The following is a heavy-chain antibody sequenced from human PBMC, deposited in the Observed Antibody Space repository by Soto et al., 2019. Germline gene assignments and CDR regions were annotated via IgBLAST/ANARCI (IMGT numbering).Heavy chain of an antibody. V-gene: IGHV4-34*01. CDR3: ARSLRYNWKGSFH. J-gene: IGHJ4*02. CDR2: INHSGST. Sequence: QVQLQQWGAGLLKPSETLSLTCAVYGGSFSGYYWSWIRQPPGKGLEWIGEINHSGSTNYNPSLKSRVTISVDTSKNQFSLKLSSVTAADTAVYYCARSLRYNWKGSFHWGQGTLVTVSS. D-gene: IGHD1-20*01. CDR1: GGSFSGYY.